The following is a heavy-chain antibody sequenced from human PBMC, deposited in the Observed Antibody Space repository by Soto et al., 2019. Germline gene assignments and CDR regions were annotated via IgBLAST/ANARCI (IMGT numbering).Heavy chain of an antibody. J-gene: IGHJ4*02. V-gene: IGHV2-5*02. CDR2: IYWDDDK. Sequence: QITVKESGLPLVKPTQTLTLTYTFSGFSLSTNGMGVGWIRQSPGKALEWLALIYWDDDKRYSPSLRSRLTITQDTSKNQVDLTMTNMDPVDTATYYCARLTRGVYDLDRLWEKFDYWGQGTLVTVSS. D-gene: IGHD5-12*01. CDR3: ARLTRGVYDLDRLWEKFDY. CDR1: GFSLSTNGMG.